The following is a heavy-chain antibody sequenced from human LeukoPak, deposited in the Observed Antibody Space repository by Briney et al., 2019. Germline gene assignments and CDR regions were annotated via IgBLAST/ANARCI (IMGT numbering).Heavy chain of an antibody. CDR1: GFTFSTYS. J-gene: IGHJ4*02. Sequence: GGSLRLSCAASGFTFSTYSMNCVRQAPGKGLEWVSSISSSNSYIYYADSVKGRFTISRDNAKNSLYLQMNSLRAEDTAVYYCARDPVAPPYFDYWGQGTLVTVSS. CDR2: ISSSNSYI. V-gene: IGHV3-21*01. CDR3: ARDPVAPPYFDY. D-gene: IGHD6-19*01.